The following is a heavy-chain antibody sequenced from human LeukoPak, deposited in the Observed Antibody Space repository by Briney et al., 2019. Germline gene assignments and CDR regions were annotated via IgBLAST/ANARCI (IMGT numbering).Heavy chain of an antibody. CDR1: GGTFSNYA. J-gene: IGHJ4*02. Sequence: SVKVSCKASGGTFSNYAISWVRQAPGQGLEWMGGIIPIFDTPNFAQKFQGRVTITADKSTSTAYMELSRLRSEDTAVYYCARGRYSSGHHDYWGQGTLVTVSS. CDR3: ARGRYSSGHHDY. CDR2: IIPIFDTP. V-gene: IGHV1-69*06. D-gene: IGHD6-19*01.